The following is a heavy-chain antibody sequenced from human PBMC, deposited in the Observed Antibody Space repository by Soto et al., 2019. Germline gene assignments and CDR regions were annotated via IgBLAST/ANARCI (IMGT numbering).Heavy chain of an antibody. Sequence: QVQLVQSGAEVKKPGASVKVSCKASGYTFTTYYMHWVRQAPGQGIEWMGISSPDGGRTSYEQKFRGRVTITRKTSTTTVYMNRNRLRAEDTAVYYGATRDRGHYCGQITLVILAS. D-gene: IGHD6-25*01. J-gene: IGHJ4*02. CDR3: ATRDRGHY. V-gene: IGHV1-46*01. CDR2: SSPDGGRT. CDR1: GYTFTTYY.